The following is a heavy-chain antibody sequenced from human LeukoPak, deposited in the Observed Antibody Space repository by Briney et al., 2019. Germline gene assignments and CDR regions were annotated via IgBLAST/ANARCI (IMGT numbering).Heavy chain of an antibody. CDR3: ARALNDALDI. V-gene: IGHV3-11*04. Sequence: PGGSLRLSCAASGFTVSSNYMSWVRQAPGKGLEWVSYISSSGTGVYYADSMKGRFTISRDNAKNSLYLLVNSLRVEDTAVYYCARALNDALDIWGQGAMLTVSS. CDR1: GFTVSSNY. CDR2: ISSSGTGV. J-gene: IGHJ3*02.